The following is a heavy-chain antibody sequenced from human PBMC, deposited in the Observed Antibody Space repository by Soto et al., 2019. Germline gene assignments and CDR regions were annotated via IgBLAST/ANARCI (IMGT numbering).Heavy chain of an antibody. CDR3: ARLSRGMDV. CDR2: IWYDGSNK. Sequence: QVQLVESGGGVVQPGRSLRLSCAASGFTFSSYGMHWVRQAPGKGLEWVAVIWYDGSNKYYADSVKGRFTISRDNSKNTLYLQMSSLRAEDTAVYYCARLSRGMDVWGQGTTVTVSS. D-gene: IGHD3-16*02. V-gene: IGHV3-33*01. CDR1: GFTFSSYG. J-gene: IGHJ6*02.